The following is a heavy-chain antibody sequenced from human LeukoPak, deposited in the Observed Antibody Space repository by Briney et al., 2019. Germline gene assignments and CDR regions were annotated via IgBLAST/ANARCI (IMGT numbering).Heavy chain of an antibody. CDR3: ARAKWNDY. CDR2: IYYSGST. CDR1: GGSISSYY. V-gene: IGHV4-59*12. D-gene: IGHD1-1*01. J-gene: IGHJ4*02. Sequence: KASETLSLTCTVSGGSISSYYWSWIRQPPGKGLEWIGYIYYSGSTNYNPSLKSRVTISVDTSKNQFSLKLSSVTAADTAVYYCARAKWNDYWGQGTLVTVSS.